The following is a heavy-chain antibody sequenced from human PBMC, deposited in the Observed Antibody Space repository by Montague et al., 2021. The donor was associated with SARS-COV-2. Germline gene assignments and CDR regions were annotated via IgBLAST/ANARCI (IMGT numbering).Heavy chain of an antibody. J-gene: IGHJ6*02. D-gene: IGHD3-16*01. CDR1: GGSMRDYY. Sequence: SETLSLTCTVSGGSMRDYYWSWIRQPPGEGLDWIGYIHYSGSTDYNPSLNSRVTLSLDTSKSQFSLRVRSVTAADTAVYYCARSVQFAYGLDVWGQGTTVTISS. V-gene: IGHV4-59*08. CDR2: IHYSGST. CDR3: ARSVQFAYGLDV.